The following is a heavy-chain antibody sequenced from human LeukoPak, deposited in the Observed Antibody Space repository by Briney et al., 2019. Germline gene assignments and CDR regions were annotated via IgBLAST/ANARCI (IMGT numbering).Heavy chain of an antibody. CDR3: ARDRIAGATLNTFDY. D-gene: IGHD1-26*01. Sequence: EASVKVSCKASGYTFTSYCISWVRQAPGQGLEWMGWISAYKGNTNYAQKLQGRVTMTTDTSTSTAYMELRSLRSDDTAVYYCARDRIAGATLNTFDYWGQGTLVTVSS. V-gene: IGHV1-18*01. CDR2: ISAYKGNT. J-gene: IGHJ4*02. CDR1: GYTFTSYC.